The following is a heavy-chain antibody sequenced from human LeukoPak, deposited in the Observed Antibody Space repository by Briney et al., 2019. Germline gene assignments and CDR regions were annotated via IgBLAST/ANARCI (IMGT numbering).Heavy chain of an antibody. CDR2: IYYSGST. CDR1: GGSISSYH. D-gene: IGHD5-12*01. V-gene: IGHV4-59*01. CDR3: ARDRGGYVDFDY. Sequence: SETLSLTCTVSGGSISSYHWSWIRQPPGKGLEWIGFIYYSGSTNYNPSLKSRVTISVDTSKNQFSLKLSSVTAADTAVYYCARDRGGYVDFDYWGQGTLVTVSS. J-gene: IGHJ4*02.